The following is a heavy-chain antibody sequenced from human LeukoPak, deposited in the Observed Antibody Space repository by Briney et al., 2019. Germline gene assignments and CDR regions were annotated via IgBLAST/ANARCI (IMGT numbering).Heavy chain of an antibody. J-gene: IGHJ4*02. Sequence: GGSLRLSCAASGFTFSGYGMHWVRQAPGKGLEWVAVIWYDGSHKYYADSVKGRFTISRDDSQNTLYLQMNSLRAEDTAVYYCAKDNIYYDSSGYYPIYFDYWGQGTLVTVSS. CDR1: GFTFSGYG. D-gene: IGHD3-22*01. V-gene: IGHV3-33*06. CDR3: AKDNIYYDSSGYYPIYFDY. CDR2: IWYDGSHK.